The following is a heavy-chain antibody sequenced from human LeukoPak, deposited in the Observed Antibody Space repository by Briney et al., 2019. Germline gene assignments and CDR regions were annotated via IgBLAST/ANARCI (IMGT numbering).Heavy chain of an antibody. D-gene: IGHD2/OR15-2a*01. CDR3: AKVFPPRAGYYYYYMDV. J-gene: IGHJ6*03. CDR2: ISSSSSYV. CDR1: GFTFSSYS. Sequence: GGSLRLSCAASGFTFSSYSMNWVRQAPGKGLEWVSSISSSSSYVYYADSVKGRFTISRDNSKNTLYLQMNSLRAEDTAVYYCAKVFPPRAGYYYYYMDVWGKGTTVTVSS. V-gene: IGHV3-21*01.